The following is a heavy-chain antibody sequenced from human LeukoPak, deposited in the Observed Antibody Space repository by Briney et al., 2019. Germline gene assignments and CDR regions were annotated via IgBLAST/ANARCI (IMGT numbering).Heavy chain of an antibody. J-gene: IGHJ4*02. Sequence: GGSLRLSCAASGFTFSSYSMNWVRQAPGKGLEWVSSISSSSSYIYYADSVKGRFTISRDNAKNSLYLQMNSLRAEDTAVYYCARGDYDFWSGYHHWGQGTLVTVSS. D-gene: IGHD3-3*01. CDR2: ISSSSSYI. V-gene: IGHV3-21*04. CDR3: ARGDYDFWSGYHH. CDR1: GFTFSSYS.